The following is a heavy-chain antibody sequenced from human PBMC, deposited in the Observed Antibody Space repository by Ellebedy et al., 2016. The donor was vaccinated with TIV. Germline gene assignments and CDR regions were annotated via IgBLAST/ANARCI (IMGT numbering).Heavy chain of an antibody. CDR1: GYTFTSYY. D-gene: IGHD4-17*01. CDR2: INPSGGST. CDR3: ARAISPTTPGNWFDP. V-gene: IGHV1-46*04. J-gene: IGHJ5*02. Sequence: AASVKVSCKASGYTFTSYYMHWVRQAPGQGLEWMGIINPSGGSTSYAQKLQGRVTMTRDTSTSTVYMELSSLRSEDTAVYYCARAISPTTPGNWFDPWGQGTLVTVSS.